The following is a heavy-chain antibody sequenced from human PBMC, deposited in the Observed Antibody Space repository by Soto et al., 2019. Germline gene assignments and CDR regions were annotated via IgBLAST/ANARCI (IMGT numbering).Heavy chain of an antibody. J-gene: IGHJ5*01. Sequence: SETLSSTCTVSGGSISGYYWSCIRQPPGKGLEWIGYIYYSGSTNYNPSLKSRVTILVDPSKIQWSLKLRSVTAADTAVYYCARRELWRAGFDWFDSWGQGTLVTVSS. D-gene: IGHD3-10*01. CDR1: GGSISGYY. CDR3: ARRELWRAGFDWFDS. CDR2: IYYSGST. V-gene: IGHV4-59*08.